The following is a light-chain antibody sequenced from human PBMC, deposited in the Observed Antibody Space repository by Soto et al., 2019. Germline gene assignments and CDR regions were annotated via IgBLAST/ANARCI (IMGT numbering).Light chain of an antibody. CDR3: QQRSNWPPIT. V-gene: IGKV3-11*01. CDR1: QSVSSY. CDR2: DAS. Sequence: EIVLTQSPATLSLSRGEGATLSCRASQSVSSYLAWYQQKPGQAPRLLIYDASNRATGIPARFSGSGSGTDFTLTISSLEPEDFAVYYCQQRSNWPPITFGQGTRLEI. J-gene: IGKJ5*01.